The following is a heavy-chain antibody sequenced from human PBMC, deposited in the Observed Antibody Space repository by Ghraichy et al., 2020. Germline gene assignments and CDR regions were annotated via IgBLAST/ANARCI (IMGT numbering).Heavy chain of an antibody. CDR1: PYSISSGHY. CDR3: ARGVGVDYFPS. J-gene: IGHJ4*02. D-gene: IGHD2-8*01. Sequence: SETLSLTCTVSPYSISSGHYWGWIRQPPGKGLEWIGSMSHNESPYYNPSLKSRVTMSIDTSKNQFSLKVSSVSAADTAVYYCARGVGVDYFPSWGQGILGTVSS. CDR2: MSHNESP. V-gene: IGHV4-38-2*02.